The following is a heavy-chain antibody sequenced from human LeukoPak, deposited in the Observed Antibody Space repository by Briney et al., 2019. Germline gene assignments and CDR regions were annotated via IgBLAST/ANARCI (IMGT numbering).Heavy chain of an antibody. D-gene: IGHD1-26*01. J-gene: IGHJ4*02. V-gene: IGHV3-30-3*02. CDR3: AEDGGSPPITYYFDY. Sequence: GMSLRLSCAASGFTFSSYAMHWVRQAPGKGLEWVAVISYDGSNKYYADSVKGRFTISRDNSENTLYLPMNSLRAEDTAVYYCAEDGGSPPITYYFDYWGQGTLVTVSS. CDR1: GFTFSSYA. CDR2: ISYDGSNK.